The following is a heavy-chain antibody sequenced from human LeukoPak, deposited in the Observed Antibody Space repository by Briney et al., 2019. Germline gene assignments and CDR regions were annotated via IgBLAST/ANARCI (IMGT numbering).Heavy chain of an antibody. CDR1: GYSISSGYY. CDR2: IYHSGST. V-gene: IGHV4-38-2*02. J-gene: IGHJ4*02. Sequence: NPSETLSLTCAVSGYSISSGYYWGWIRQPPGKGLEWIGSIYHSGSTYYNPSLKSRVTISVDTSKNQFSLKRSSVTAADTAVYYCARDGYSYGPDFDYWGQGTLVTVSS. D-gene: IGHD5-18*01. CDR3: ARDGYSYGPDFDY.